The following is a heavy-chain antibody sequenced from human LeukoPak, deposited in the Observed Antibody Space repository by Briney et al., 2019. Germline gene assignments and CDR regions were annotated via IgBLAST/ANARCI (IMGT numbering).Heavy chain of an antibody. J-gene: IGHJ3*02. CDR1: EFTFSTYW. V-gene: IGHV3-7*01. CDR2: IKQDGSEK. D-gene: IGHD2-15*01. Sequence: GGSLRLSCAASEFTFSTYWMSWVRQAPGKVLEWVADIKQDGSEKYYVDSVKGRFTISRQNAKNSLFLQMNSLRAEDTAVYYCARHRSGGSQDDAFDIWGQGTMVTVSS. CDR3: ARHRSGGSQDDAFDI.